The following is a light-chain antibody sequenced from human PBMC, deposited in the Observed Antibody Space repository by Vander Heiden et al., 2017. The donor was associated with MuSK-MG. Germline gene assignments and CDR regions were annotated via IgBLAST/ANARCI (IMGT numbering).Light chain of an antibody. Sequence: DIVITQSPDSLAVSLGERATINCKSSPTLLFDFNNKNYLAWYQQKPGQPPKLLINWASARQSGVPDRFSGSGSGTDFTLTINNLQAEDVAVYFCHQYYTLPLTFGPGTRLDFK. V-gene: IGKV4-1*01. CDR3: HQYYTLPLT. J-gene: IGKJ3*01. CDR2: WAS. CDR1: PTLLFDFNNKNY.